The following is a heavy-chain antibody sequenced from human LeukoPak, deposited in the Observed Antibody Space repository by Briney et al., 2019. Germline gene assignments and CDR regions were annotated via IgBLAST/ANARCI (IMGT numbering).Heavy chain of an antibody. CDR1: GGSISSGGYY. Sequence: SETLSLTCTVSGGSISSGGYYWSWIRQPPGKGLEWIGYIYHSGSTYYNPSLKSRVTISVDRSKNQFSLKLSSVTAADTAVYYCARGHSSGWYVIDYWGQGTLVTVSS. V-gene: IGHV4-30-2*01. CDR3: ARGHSSGWYVIDY. J-gene: IGHJ4*02. D-gene: IGHD6-19*01. CDR2: IYHSGST.